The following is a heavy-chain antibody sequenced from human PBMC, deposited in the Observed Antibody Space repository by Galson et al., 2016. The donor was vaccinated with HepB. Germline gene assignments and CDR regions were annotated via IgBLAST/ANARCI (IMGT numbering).Heavy chain of an antibody. Sequence: QSGAEVTEAGDSLRISCETLGYSFTSLWIAWVRQRPGKGLEWMGTIYPGDSDTKYSPSFQGQVIISADKSANTLYLQWSSLKASDTAIYYCARRGPDAGSDCWGQGTQVSVSS. J-gene: IGHJ4*02. CDR2: IYPGDSDT. V-gene: IGHV5-51*01. D-gene: IGHD5-12*01. CDR1: GYSFTSLW. CDR3: ARRGPDAGSDC.